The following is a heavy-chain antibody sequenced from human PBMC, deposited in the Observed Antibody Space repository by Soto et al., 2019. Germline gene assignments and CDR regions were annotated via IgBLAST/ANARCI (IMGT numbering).Heavy chain of an antibody. J-gene: IGHJ4*02. CDR1: GGSISSYY. CDR3: ARVSGSYYQDY. D-gene: IGHD1-26*01. CDR2: IYYSGST. Sequence: XGTLSLTCTVSGGSISSYYWSGIRQPPGKGLEWIGYIYYSGSTNYNPSLKSRVTISVDTSKNQFSLKLSSVTAADTAVYYCARVSGSYYQDYWGQGTLVTVSS. V-gene: IGHV4-59*01.